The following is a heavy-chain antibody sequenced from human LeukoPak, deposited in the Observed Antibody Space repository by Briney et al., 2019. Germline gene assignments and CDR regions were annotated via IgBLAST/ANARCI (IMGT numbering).Heavy chain of an antibody. D-gene: IGHD2-2*01. CDR1: GFSLTTSGVG. CDR2: IYWDDDK. CDR3: AHRCTNYFFDY. Sequence: SGPTLVKPTQTLTLTCTFSGFSLTTSGVGVGWIRQPPGKALELLALIYWDDDKRYSPSLMNRLTVTKGTSENQVVLTMTNMDPVDTATYYCAHRCTNYFFDYWGQGTLVTVSS. V-gene: IGHV2-5*02. J-gene: IGHJ4*02.